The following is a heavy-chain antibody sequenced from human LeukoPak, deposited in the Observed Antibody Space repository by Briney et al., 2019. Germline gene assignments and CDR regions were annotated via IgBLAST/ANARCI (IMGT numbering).Heavy chain of an antibody. D-gene: IGHD5-24*01. CDR1: GFTFSSYT. V-gene: IGHV3-30-3*01. CDR3: TREDGYNYTPSLGY. CDR2: ISSDGSDK. Sequence: PGGSLRLSCAASGFTFSSYTMHWVRQAPGKGLEWVTVISSDGSDKYYADSVRGRFSISRDNSKNTLYLQMNSLRVEDTAVYYCTREDGYNYTPSLGYWGQGTLVTVSS. J-gene: IGHJ4*02.